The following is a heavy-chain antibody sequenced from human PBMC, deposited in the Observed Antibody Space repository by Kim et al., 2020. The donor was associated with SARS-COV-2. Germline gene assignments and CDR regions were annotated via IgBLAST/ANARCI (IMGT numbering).Heavy chain of an antibody. CDR1: GYTFTGYY. CDR2: INPSSGGT. D-gene: IGHD2-2*01. Sequence: ASVKVSCKASGYTFTGYYMHWVRQAPGQGLEWMGWINPSSGGTHYSQKFQGRVTMTGDTSISTDYMELSRLTSDDTAVYYCARARKISHIIVVPAVLDYWGQGTLVTVSS. V-gene: IGHV1-2*02. CDR3: ARARKISHIIVVPAVLDY. J-gene: IGHJ4*02.